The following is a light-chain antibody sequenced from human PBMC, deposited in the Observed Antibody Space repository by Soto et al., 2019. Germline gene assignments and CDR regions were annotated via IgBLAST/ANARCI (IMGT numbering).Light chain of an antibody. CDR2: RNN. CDR3: AAWDDSLNGVV. Sequence: QAVVTQPPSASGTPGQRVTLSCSGSSSNIGSDSVNWYQQLPGTAPKLVIYRNNQRPSGVPDRLSGSKSGTSASLAISGLQSEDEADYYCAAWDDSLNGVVFGGGTKLTVL. CDR1: SSNIGSDS. J-gene: IGLJ2*01. V-gene: IGLV1-44*01.